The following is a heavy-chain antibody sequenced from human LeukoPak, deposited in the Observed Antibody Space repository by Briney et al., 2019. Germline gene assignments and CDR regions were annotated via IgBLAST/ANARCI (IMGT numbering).Heavy chain of an antibody. D-gene: IGHD3-16*01. Sequence: GGSLRLSCAASGFTFTSYWMSWVRQAPRKGLEWEANIKQDGSEKYYVDSVKGRFTISRDNAKNSLYLQMNSLRAEDTAVYYCARDNYLFGGYYYYYGMDVWGQGTTVTVSS. CDR1: GFTFTSYW. CDR2: IKQDGSEK. CDR3: ARDNYLFGGYYYYYGMDV. J-gene: IGHJ6*02. V-gene: IGHV3-7*01.